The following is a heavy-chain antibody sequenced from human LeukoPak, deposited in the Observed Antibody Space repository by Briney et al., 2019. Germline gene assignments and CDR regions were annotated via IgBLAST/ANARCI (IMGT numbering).Heavy chain of an antibody. V-gene: IGHV4-59*01. CDR1: GGSISSYY. CDR2: IYYSGST. J-gene: IGHJ4*02. D-gene: IGHD6-19*01. CDR3: ARVRRIAVAGTTFDY. Sequence: SETLSPTCTVSGGSISSYYWSWIRQPPGKGLEWIGYIYYSGSTNYNPSLKSRVTISVDTSKNQFSLKLSSVTAADTAVYYCARVRRIAVAGTTFDYWGQGTLVTVSS.